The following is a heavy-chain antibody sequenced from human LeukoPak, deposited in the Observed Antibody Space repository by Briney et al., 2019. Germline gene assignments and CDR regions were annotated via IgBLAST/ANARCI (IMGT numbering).Heavy chain of an antibody. CDR3: ARDPEGFGATYFDY. D-gene: IGHD3-16*01. J-gene: IGHJ4*02. CDR1: GFSFSSYN. Sequence: GGSLRLSCVASGFSFSSYNMNWVRQAPGKGLEWVSSISRSASNIYYVDSVKGRFTISRDNAKNSFYLQMNSLRAEDKAVFYCARDPEGFGATYFDYWGQGTLVTVSS. V-gene: IGHV3-21*01. CDR2: ISRSASNI.